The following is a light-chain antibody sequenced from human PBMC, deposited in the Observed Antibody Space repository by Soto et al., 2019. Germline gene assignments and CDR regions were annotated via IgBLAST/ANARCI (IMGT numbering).Light chain of an antibody. J-gene: IGKJ1*01. CDR3: QQYNNWPWT. V-gene: IGKV3-15*01. CDR1: QSVSSN. Sequence: EIVMTQSPATLSVSPGERATLSCRASQSVSSNLAWYQQKPGQAPRLLMYGACTRATVIPDRFSGRGYGTEFTLTINSLQSEDFAVYYCQQYNNWPWTFGQGTKVDIK. CDR2: GAC.